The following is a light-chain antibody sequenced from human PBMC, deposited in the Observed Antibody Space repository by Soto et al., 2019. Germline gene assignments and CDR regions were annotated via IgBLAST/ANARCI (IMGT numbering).Light chain of an antibody. V-gene: IGKV3-20*01. CDR2: GAS. J-gene: IGKJ5*01. CDR3: QQYGRSHQIT. Sequence: EIVLTQSPGTLSLSPGERATLSCRASHSVSSSYLAWYQQKPGQAPRLLIYGASSRATGIPDRFSGSGSGTDFTLTISRLEPEDFAVYYCQQYGRSHQITCGQGTRLEIQ. CDR1: HSVSSSY.